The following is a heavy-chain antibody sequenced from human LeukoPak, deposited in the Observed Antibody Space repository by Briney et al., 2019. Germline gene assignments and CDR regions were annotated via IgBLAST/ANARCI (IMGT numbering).Heavy chain of an antibody. CDR3: AAELYSGTYGRCCSFAL. D-gene: IGHD1-26*01. CDR1: GYTFTGYY. CDR2: INPNSGGT. V-gene: IGHV1-2*02. Sequence: ASVKVSCKASGYTFTGYYMHWVRQAPGQGLEWMGWINPNSGGTNYAQKFQGRVTMTRDTSISTAYMELSRPRSDDTAVYFCAAELYSGTYGRCCSFALWGQGSQVTVSS. J-gene: IGHJ4*02.